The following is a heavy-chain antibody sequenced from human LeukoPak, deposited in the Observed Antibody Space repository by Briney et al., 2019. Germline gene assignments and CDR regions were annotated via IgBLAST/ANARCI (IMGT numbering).Heavy chain of an antibody. J-gene: IGHJ3*02. D-gene: IGHD1-26*01. CDR1: GFTFDDYA. CDR3: ARDAPRSGSYYDILIYTPFYAFDI. V-gene: IGHV3-9*01. CDR2: ISWNSGSI. Sequence: PGGSLRLSCAASGFTFDDYAMHWVRQAPGKGLEWVSGISWNSGSIGYADSVKGRFTISRDNAKNSLYLQMNSLRAEDTAVYYCARDAPRSGSYYDILIYTPFYAFDIWGQGTMVTVSS.